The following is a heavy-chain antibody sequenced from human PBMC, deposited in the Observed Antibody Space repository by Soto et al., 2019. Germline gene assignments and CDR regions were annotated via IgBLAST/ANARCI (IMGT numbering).Heavy chain of an antibody. Sequence: GGSLRLSCAASGYTFSSYDLHWVRQAQGKGLEWVAVISYDGSNKYYADSVKGRFTISRDNSKNTLYLQMNSLRAEDTAVYYCARDRITSPDYSNYVVVTSFHVHYYDGMDVWGQGTTVTVSS. J-gene: IGHJ6*02. V-gene: IGHV3-30-3*01. CDR2: ISYDGSNK. CDR1: GYTFSSYD. D-gene: IGHD4-4*01. CDR3: ARDRITSPDYSNYVVVTSFHVHYYDGMDV.